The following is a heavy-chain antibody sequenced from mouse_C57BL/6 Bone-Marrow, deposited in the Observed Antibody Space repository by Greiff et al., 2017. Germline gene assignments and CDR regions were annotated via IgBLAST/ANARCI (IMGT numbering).Heavy chain of an antibody. D-gene: IGHD2-10*02. J-gene: IGHJ4*01. CDR1: GYTFTSYD. Sequence: VKLMESGPELVKPGASVKLSCKASGYTFTSYDINWVKQRPGQGLEWIGWIYPRDGSTKYTEKFKGKATLTVDTSSSTAYMELHSLTSEDSAVYCCAREVWSHVTMDDRGQGASVTVAS. CDR2: IYPRDGST. V-gene: IGHV1-85*01. CDR3: AREVWSHVTMDD.